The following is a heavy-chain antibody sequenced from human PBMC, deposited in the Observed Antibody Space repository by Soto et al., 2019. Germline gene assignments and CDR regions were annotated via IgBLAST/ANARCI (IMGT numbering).Heavy chain of an antibody. Sequence: ASVKVSCKASGYTFTTYGISWVRQAPGQGLEWMGWINPSDGNRNFAQKFEDRVTMTTATSTNTVFLELRSLKSDDTAIYYCARDRLRGYDSSGFYSWGQGTMVTVSS. V-gene: IGHV1-18*01. CDR2: INPSDGNR. CDR1: GYTFTTYG. CDR3: ARDRLRGYDSSGFYS. D-gene: IGHD3-22*01. J-gene: IGHJ4*02.